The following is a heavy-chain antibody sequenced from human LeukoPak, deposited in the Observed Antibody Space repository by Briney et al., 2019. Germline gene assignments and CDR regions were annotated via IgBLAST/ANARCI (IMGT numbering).Heavy chain of an antibody. CDR3: ARESGDTAMVSFDY. CDR1: GYTFTGYY. Sequence: GASVKVSCKASGYTFTGYYMHWVRQAPGQGLEWMGWINPNSGGTNYAQKFQGRVTMTRDTSTSTVYMELSSLRSDDTAAYYCARESGDTAMVSFDYWGQGTLVTVAS. D-gene: IGHD5-18*01. V-gene: IGHV1-2*02. J-gene: IGHJ4*02. CDR2: INPNSGGT.